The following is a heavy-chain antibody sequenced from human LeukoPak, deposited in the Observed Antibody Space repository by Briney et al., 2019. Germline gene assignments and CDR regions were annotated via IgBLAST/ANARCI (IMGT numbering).Heavy chain of an antibody. Sequence: PGRSLRLSCAASGFTFSSYGMHWVRQAPGKGLEWVAVISYDGSNKYYADSVKGRFTISRDNSKNTLYLQMNSLRAEDTAVYYCAKGSGYSYGYFDYWGQGTLVTVSS. V-gene: IGHV3-30*18. D-gene: IGHD5-18*01. CDR3: AKGSGYSYGYFDY. CDR1: GFTFSSYG. CDR2: ISYDGSNK. J-gene: IGHJ4*02.